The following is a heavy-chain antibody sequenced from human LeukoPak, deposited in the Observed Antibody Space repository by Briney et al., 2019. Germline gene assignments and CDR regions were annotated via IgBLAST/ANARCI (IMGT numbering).Heavy chain of an antibody. CDR1: GFTFSIYA. D-gene: IGHD3-22*01. CDR2: ITSRGEST. CDR3: ARDRPNYYGSDGHYYRRDGDY. Sequence: GGSLRLSCAASGFTFSIYAMSWVPQAPGKGLQWVSSITSRGESTWYVDSGKGRFTITRDNSENTLYLQMHSLRAEDTAVYYCARDRPNYYGSDGHYYRRDGDYWGRGTLVSVSS. J-gene: IGHJ4*02. V-gene: IGHV3-23*01.